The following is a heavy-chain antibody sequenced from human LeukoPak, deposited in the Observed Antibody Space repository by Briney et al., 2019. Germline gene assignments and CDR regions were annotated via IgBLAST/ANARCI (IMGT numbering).Heavy chain of an antibody. CDR2: IIPILGIA. Sequence: SVKVSCKASGGTFSSYAISWVRQAPGQGLEWMGRIIPILGIANYAQKFQGRVTITADKSASTAYMELSSLRSEDTAVYYCASAVAGTSDWFDPWGQGTLVTVSS. CDR3: ASAVAGTSDWFDP. CDR1: GGTFSSYA. D-gene: IGHD6-19*01. V-gene: IGHV1-69*04. J-gene: IGHJ5*02.